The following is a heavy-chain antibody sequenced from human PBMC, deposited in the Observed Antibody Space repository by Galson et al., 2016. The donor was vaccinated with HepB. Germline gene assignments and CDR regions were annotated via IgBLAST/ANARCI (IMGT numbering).Heavy chain of an antibody. CDR3: ARDRNIGYGYNPFDY. D-gene: IGHD5-24*01. V-gene: IGHV4-39*06. CDR1: GGSISDSRYC. Sequence: SETLSLTCIVSGGSISDSRYCSGWIRPPRGEGLEWTGTIPISGNNFNNPPLKRRVIIPSDTSKNRYPLNLNSITAADTAVYFCARDRNIGYGYNPFDYWGQGTLVTVSS. CDR2: IPISGNN. J-gene: IGHJ4*02.